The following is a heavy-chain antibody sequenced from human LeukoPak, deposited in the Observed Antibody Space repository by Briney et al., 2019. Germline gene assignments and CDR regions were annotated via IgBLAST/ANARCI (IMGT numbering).Heavy chain of an antibody. D-gene: IGHD3-16*01. J-gene: IGHJ6*02. CDR3: ARPGGYQANYYFYALDV. CDR1: GFTFSSYA. CDR2: ISGSGGST. Sequence: PGGSLRLSCAASGFTFSSYAMSWVRQAPGKGLEWVSAISGSGGSTYYADSVKGRFTISRDNSKNTLYLQMNSLRPEDTAVYYCARPGGYQANYYFYALDVWGQGTTVTVSS. V-gene: IGHV3-23*01.